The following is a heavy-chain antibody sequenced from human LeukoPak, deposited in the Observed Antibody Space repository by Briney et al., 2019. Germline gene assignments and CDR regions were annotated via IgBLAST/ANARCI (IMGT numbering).Heavy chain of an antibody. Sequence: GASVKVSCKASGGTFSSYAISWVRQAPGQGLEWMGGIIPMFGTANYAQKFQGRVTITADESTSTAYMELSSLRSEDTAVYYCARVYHGGGGYCSSTSCYYYYGMDVWGQGTTVTVSS. V-gene: IGHV1-69*13. CDR2: IIPMFGTA. CDR1: GGTFSSYA. CDR3: ARVYHGGGGYCSSTSCYYYYGMDV. D-gene: IGHD2-2*01. J-gene: IGHJ6*02.